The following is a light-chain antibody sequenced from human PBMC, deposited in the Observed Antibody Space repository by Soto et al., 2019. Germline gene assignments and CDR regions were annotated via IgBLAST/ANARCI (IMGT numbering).Light chain of an antibody. CDR2: DAS. CDR3: QNCFTVPYT. Sequence: DIQMTQSPSSLSASVGDRITITCQASQDISNRLNWYHQKPGKAPNLLIYDASNLAAGVPSGFSGNGSGTHFTFTISSQQPEDIGTYYCQNCFTVPYTFGQGTKLEIK. J-gene: IGKJ2*01. CDR1: QDISNR. V-gene: IGKV1-33*01.